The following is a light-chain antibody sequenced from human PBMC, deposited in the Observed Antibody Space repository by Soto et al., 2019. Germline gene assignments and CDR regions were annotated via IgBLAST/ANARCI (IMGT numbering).Light chain of an antibody. Sequence: QSVLTQSPSVSGAPGQRVTISCTGSSSNIGAGYDVHWYQQVPGTAPKLLIYGNNNRTSGVPDRFSGSKSGTSASLAITGLKAEDEADYYCQSYDSSLSGFVFATGTKLTVL. CDR3: QSYDSSLSGFV. CDR2: GNN. V-gene: IGLV1-40*01. CDR1: SSNIGAGYD. J-gene: IGLJ1*01.